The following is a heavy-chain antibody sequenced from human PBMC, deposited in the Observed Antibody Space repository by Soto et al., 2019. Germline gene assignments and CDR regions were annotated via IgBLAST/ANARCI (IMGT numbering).Heavy chain of an antibody. V-gene: IGHV1-69*02. D-gene: IGHD6-13*01. CDR1: GDTLSTYT. CDR2: IIPVLDMP. J-gene: IGHJ4*02. CDR3: ARGIAAGTDY. Sequence: QVQLVQSGAEVKKPGSSVKVSCKASGDTLSTYTISWVRQAPEQGLEWMGWIIPVLDMPIYAQKFQGRVTISAEKSTSTVYRELSSLRSDDTAVYYCARGIAAGTDYWGQGTLVTVSS.